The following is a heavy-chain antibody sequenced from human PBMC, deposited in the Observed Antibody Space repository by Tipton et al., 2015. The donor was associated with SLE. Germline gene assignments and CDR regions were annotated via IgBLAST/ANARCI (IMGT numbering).Heavy chain of an antibody. CDR3: AEASEVDAFDM. CDR2: IGPSDSYT. Sequence: VQLVQSGPEVKKPGESLRISCKGSGYTFTNYWISWVRQMPGKGLEWMGRIGPSDSYTNYSPSFQGHVTVLVDKSISTAYLQWSSLKASDTAMYYCAEASEVDAFDMWGQGTMVTVSS. J-gene: IGHJ3*02. V-gene: IGHV5-10-1*01. CDR1: GYTFTNYW.